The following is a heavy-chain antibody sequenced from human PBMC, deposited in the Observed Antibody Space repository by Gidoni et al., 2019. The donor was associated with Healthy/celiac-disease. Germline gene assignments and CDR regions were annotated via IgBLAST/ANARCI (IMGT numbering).Heavy chain of an antibody. CDR2: ISSSSSTI. Sequence: EVQLVESGEGLVQPGGSLRLPCAATGFTFSSYSMNWVRQAPGKGLEWVSYISSSSSTIYYADSVKGRFTISRDNAKNSLYLQMNSLRAEDTAVYYCARRGTVATIYYYYGMDVWGKGTTVTVSS. V-gene: IGHV3-48*01. CDR1: GFTFSSYS. D-gene: IGHD5-12*01. CDR3: ARRGTVATIYYYYGMDV. J-gene: IGHJ6*04.